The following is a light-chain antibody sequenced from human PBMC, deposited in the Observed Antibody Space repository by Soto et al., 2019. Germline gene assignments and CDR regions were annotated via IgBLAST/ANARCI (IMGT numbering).Light chain of an antibody. V-gene: IGLV2-11*01. CDR2: DVT. J-gene: IGLJ2*01. CDR3: CSYGGSFTWL. Sequence: QSALTQPRSVSGSPGQSVTISCTGTSGDVISWYQHHPGKAPKLILYDVTKRPSGVPDRFSGSKSVNTASLTISGLQTEDEADYYCCSYGGSFTWLFGGGTKLTVL. CDR1: SGDV.